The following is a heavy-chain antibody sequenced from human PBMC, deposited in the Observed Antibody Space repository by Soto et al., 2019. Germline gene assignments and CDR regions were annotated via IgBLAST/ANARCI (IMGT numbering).Heavy chain of an antibody. V-gene: IGHV3-49*03. Sequence: PGGSLRLSCTASAFTFGDYAMNWFRQAPGKGLEWIGFIRSKTYGGTAEYAASVKGRFTISRDDSKSLTYLQINSLETEDTAVYYCARRNCIGATCYSSGNWFDPWGQGTLVTVSS. J-gene: IGHJ5*02. CDR3: ARRNCIGATCYSSGNWFDP. D-gene: IGHD2-15*01. CDR1: AFTFGDYA. CDR2: IRSKTYGGTA.